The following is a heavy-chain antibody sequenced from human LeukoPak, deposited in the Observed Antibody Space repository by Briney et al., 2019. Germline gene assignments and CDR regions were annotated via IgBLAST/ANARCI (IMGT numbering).Heavy chain of an antibody. CDR3: ARGGHDGTYYLSY. V-gene: IGHV3-66*01. CDR1: GFTFSSNF. D-gene: IGHD1-26*01. J-gene: IGHJ4*02. Sequence: GGSLRLSCAASGFTFSSNFMSWVRQVPGKGLEWVSVIYSGGRTDYADSVKGRFTVSRDNAKNSLSLQMNSLRAEDTAVYYCARGGHDGTYYLSYWGQGTLVTVSS. CDR2: IYSGGRT.